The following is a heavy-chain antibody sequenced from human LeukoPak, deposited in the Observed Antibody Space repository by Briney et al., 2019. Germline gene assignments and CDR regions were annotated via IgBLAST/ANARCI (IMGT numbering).Heavy chain of an antibody. CDR3: AARERLDWILY. V-gene: IGHV4-59*01. J-gene: IGHJ4*02. CDR1: GGSISSYY. CDR2: IYYSGSS. D-gene: IGHD3-9*01. Sequence: PSETLSXTCTXSGGSISSYYWSWIRQPLGKGLEWIGYIYYSGSSNHNPSLKSRVTMSVDTSKNQLSLNLTSVTAADTAVYYCAARERLDWILYWGQGTLVTVSS.